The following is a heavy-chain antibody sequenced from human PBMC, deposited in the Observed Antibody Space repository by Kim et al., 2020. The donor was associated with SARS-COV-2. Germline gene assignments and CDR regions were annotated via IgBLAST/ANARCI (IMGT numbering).Heavy chain of an antibody. J-gene: IGHJ4*02. CDR2: ITYNGGTT. D-gene: IGHD3-10*01. CDR3: AKHWIGTYDS. V-gene: IGHV3-23*01. CDR1: GFTFSDYD. Sequence: GGSLRLSCAASGFTFSDYDMSWIRQAPGKGLEWVSGITYNGGTTYYADAVKGRFTVSRDNSASSVYLQMNSLRAEDTAVYFCAKHWIGTYDSWGQGTLVTVS.